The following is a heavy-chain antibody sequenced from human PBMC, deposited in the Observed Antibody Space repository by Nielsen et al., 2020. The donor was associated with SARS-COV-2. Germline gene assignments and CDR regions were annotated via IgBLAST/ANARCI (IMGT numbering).Heavy chain of an antibody. J-gene: IGHJ6*02. D-gene: IGHD3-16*01. CDR3: AKRWGPYYYYGMDV. V-gene: IGHV3-30*18. CDR1: GFTFSSYG. Sequence: GGSLRLSCAASGFTFSSYGMHWVRQAPGKGLEWVAVISYDGSNKYYADSVKGRFTISRDNSKNTLYLQMNSLRAEDTAVYYCAKRWGPYYYYGMDVWGQGTTVTVSS. CDR2: ISYDGSNK.